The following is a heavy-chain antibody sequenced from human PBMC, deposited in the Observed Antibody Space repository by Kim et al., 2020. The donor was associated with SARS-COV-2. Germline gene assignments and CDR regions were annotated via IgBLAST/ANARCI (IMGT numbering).Heavy chain of an antibody. CDR3: ARHAELLWFGELLAFDY. CDR2: IYYSGST. D-gene: IGHD3-10*01. V-gene: IGHV4-39*01. Sequence: SETLSLTCTVSGGSISSSSYYWGWIRQPPGKGLEWIGSIYYSGSTYYNPSLKSRVTISVDTSKNQFSLKLSSVTAADTAVYYCARHAELLWFGELLAFDYWGQGTLVTVSS. J-gene: IGHJ4*02. CDR1: GGSISSSSYY.